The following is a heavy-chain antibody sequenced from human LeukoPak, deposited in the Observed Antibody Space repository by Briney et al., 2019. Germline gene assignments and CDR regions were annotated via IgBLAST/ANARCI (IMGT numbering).Heavy chain of an antibody. V-gene: IGHV3-21*01. CDR2: ISSSSSYM. CDR1: GFTFSSYS. CDR3: ARGGEFWCSGGSCYRFDY. J-gene: IGHJ4*02. Sequence: GGSLRLSCAASGFTFSSYSMNWVRQAPGKGLEWVSSISSSSSYMYYADSVKGRFTISRDNAKNSLYLQMNSLRAEDTAVYYCARGGEFWCSGGSCYRFDYWGQGTLVTVSS. D-gene: IGHD2-15*01.